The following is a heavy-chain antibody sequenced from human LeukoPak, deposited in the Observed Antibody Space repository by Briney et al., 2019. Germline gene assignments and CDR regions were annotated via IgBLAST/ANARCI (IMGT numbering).Heavy chain of an antibody. J-gene: IGHJ3*02. Sequence: GGSLRLSCAASGFTFGDYYMSWIRQAPGKGLEWVSYISSSDSTIYYADSVKGRFTISRDNAKNSLYLQMNSLRAEDTAVYYCARALPYDSSGYYSLELDAFDIWGQGTMVTVSS. CDR2: ISSSDSTI. CDR3: ARALPYDSSGYYSLELDAFDI. V-gene: IGHV3-11*01. D-gene: IGHD3-22*01. CDR1: GFTFGDYY.